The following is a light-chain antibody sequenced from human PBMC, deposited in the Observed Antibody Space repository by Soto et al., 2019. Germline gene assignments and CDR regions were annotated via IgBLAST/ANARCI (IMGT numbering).Light chain of an antibody. J-gene: IGLJ2*01. CDR3: AAWNDSLNAVV. CDR2: TNH. Sequence: QSVLTQPPSVSGTPGQTVSISCSGSASNLGGNPVNWYQHLPGAAPKLLIYTNHQRHSGVPDRFSGSKSGTSASLAISGLRSEDEANVYCAAWNDSLNAVVFGGGTKLTVL. V-gene: IGLV1-44*01. CDR1: ASNLGGNP.